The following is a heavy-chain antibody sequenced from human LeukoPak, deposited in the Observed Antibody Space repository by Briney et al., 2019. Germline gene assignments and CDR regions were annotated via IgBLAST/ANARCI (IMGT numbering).Heavy chain of an antibody. V-gene: IGHV1-69*13. CDR2: IIPIFGTA. Sequence: ASVKVSCKASGGTFSSYAISGVRQAPGQGLEWMGGIIPIFGTANYAQKFQGRVTITADESTSTAYMELSSLRSEDTAVYYCARDGYNLDYYYYMDVWGKGTTVTVSS. J-gene: IGHJ6*03. D-gene: IGHD5-24*01. CDR1: GGTFSSYA. CDR3: ARDGYNLDYYYYMDV.